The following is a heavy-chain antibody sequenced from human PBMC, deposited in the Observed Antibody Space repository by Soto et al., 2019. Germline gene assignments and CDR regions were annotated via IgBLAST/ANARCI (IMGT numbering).Heavy chain of an antibody. Sequence: ASVKVSCKASGYTFTSYDINWVRQATGQGFEWMGWMNPNSGNTGYAQKFQGRVTMTRDTSITTAYMELSSLRSEDTAVYYCGRGYSGYAIIRDGMDVWGQGTTVTVYS. D-gene: IGHD5-12*01. CDR3: GRGYSGYAIIRDGMDV. V-gene: IGHV1-8*01. CDR2: MNPNSGNT. CDR1: GYTFTSYD. J-gene: IGHJ6*02.